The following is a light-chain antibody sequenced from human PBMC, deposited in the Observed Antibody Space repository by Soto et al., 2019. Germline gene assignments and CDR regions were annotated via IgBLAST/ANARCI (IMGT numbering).Light chain of an antibody. CDR3: AAWDDSLNGRV. V-gene: IGLV1-44*01. Sequence: QSLLTQPPSASGTPGQRVTISCSGSSSNIGSNPVNWYQQLPGTAPKLLMFSNNQRPSGVPDRVSGSKSGTSASLAISGLQSEDEADYYCAAWDDSLNGRVFGGGTKLTVL. CDR2: SNN. J-gene: IGLJ3*02. CDR1: SSNIGSNP.